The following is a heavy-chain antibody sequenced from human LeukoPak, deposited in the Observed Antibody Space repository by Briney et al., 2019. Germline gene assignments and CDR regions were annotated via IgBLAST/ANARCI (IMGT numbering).Heavy chain of an antibody. CDR3: ARDFHSGMLVRVSWIDY. CDR2: INPNSGGT. CDR1: GYTFTGYY. Sequence: ASVKVSCKASGYTFTGYYMHWVRQAPGQGLEWMGWINPNSGGTNYAQKFQGRVTMTRDTSISTAYMELSRLRSDDTAVYYCARDFHSGMLVRVSWIDYWGQGTLVTVSS. D-gene: IGHD3-10*01. J-gene: IGHJ4*02. V-gene: IGHV1-2*02.